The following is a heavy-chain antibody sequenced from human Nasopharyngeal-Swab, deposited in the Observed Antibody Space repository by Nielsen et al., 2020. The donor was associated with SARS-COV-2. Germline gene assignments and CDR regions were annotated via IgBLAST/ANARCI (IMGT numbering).Heavy chain of an antibody. CDR3: AKEINNFDYYYYTMDV. Sequence: GESLKISCTASGFTFGDYAMSWFRQAPGKGLEWVGFIRSKAYGGTTEYAASVKGRFTISRDDSKSIAYLQMNSLRPEDTALYYCAKEINNFDYYYYTMDVWGQGTTVTVSS. V-gene: IGHV3-49*03. CDR2: IRSKAYGGTT. D-gene: IGHD3-3*02. J-gene: IGHJ6*02. CDR1: GFTFGDYA.